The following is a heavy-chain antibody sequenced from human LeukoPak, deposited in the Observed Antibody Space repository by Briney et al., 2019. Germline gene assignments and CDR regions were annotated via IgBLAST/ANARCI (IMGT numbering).Heavy chain of an antibody. D-gene: IGHD2-8*02. CDR3: ATVSLWSYDY. CDR1: GFTFSSYA. J-gene: IGHJ4*02. V-gene: IGHV3-23*01. CDR2: MSGNGDKT. Sequence: PTGGSLRLSCAASGFTFSSYAMSWVRQAPGKGLEWVSSMSGNGDKTSYADSVKGRFTISRDNSKNTLYLQMNSLRAEDTAVYYCATVSLWSYDYWGQGTLVTVSS.